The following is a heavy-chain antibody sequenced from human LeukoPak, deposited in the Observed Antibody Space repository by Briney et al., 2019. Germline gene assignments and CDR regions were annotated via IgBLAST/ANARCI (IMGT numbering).Heavy chain of an antibody. J-gene: IGHJ3*02. Sequence: SETLSLTCAVYGGSFSGYYWSWIRQPPGKGLEWIGEISHSGSTNYNPSLKSRVTISVDTSKNQFSLKLSSVTAADTAVYYCARQSVHTDAFDIWGQGTMVTVSS. CDR3: ARQSVHTDAFDI. CDR2: ISHSGST. V-gene: IGHV4-34*01. CDR1: GGSFSGYY.